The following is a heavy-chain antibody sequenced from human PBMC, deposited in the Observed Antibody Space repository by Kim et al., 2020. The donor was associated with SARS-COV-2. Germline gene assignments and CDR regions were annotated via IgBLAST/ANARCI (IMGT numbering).Heavy chain of an antibody. V-gene: IGHV4-59*08. CDR1: GGSISSYY. Sequence: SETLSLTCTVSGGSISSYYWSWIWQPPGKGLEWIGYIYYSGSTNYNPSLKSRVTISVDTSKNQFTLKLSSVTAADTAVYYCARRALGYCSSISCQDAFDIWGQGTMVTVSS. D-gene: IGHD2-2*01. CDR2: IYYSGST. J-gene: IGHJ3*02. CDR3: ARRALGYCSSISCQDAFDI.